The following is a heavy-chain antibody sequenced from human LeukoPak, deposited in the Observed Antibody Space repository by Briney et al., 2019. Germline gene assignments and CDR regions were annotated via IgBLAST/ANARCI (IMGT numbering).Heavy chain of an antibody. Sequence: ASVKLSCKASGYTLIEYYIHWVRQAPGQGLEWMGWINPNSGTTKYPQKFQGRVSMTRDTSVNTAFMELSSLKSDDTAVYYCARGSRGELPKWGHWGQGTLGTVSA. D-gene: IGHD1-26*01. V-gene: IGHV1-2*02. CDR2: INPNSGTT. CDR3: ARGSRGELPKWGH. CDR1: GYTLIEYY. J-gene: IGHJ4*02.